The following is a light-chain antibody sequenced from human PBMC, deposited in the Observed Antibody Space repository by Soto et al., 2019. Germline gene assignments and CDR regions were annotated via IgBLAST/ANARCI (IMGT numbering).Light chain of an antibody. CDR2: GAS. J-gene: IGKJ1*01. CDR1: QSVSSSY. V-gene: IGKV3-20*01. CDR3: HQYGSSPGT. Sequence: EIVLTQSPVTLSLCPGERATLSCRASQSVSSSYLAWYQQKPGQAPRLLIYGASSRATGIPDRFSGGGSGTDFTLTISRLETEDFAVYYCHQYGSSPGTFGQGTKVDI.